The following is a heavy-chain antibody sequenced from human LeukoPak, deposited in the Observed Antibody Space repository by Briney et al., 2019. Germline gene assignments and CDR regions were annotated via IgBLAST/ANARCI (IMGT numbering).Heavy chain of an antibody. D-gene: IGHD6-19*01. Sequence: PSETLSLTCTVSGGSISSYYWSWIRQPPGKGLEWIGYIYYSGSTNNNPSLKSRVTISVDTSKNQFSLKLSSVTAADTAVYYCARVPIAVAGPFDYWGQGTLVTVSS. CDR1: GGSISSYY. J-gene: IGHJ4*02. CDR3: ARVPIAVAGPFDY. V-gene: IGHV4-59*01. CDR2: IYYSGST.